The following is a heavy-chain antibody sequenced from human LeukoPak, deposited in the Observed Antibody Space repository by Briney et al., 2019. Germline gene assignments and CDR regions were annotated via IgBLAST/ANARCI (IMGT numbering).Heavy chain of an antibody. CDR3: ATPGLLGYCSSAICAPPGY. Sequence: PGGSLRLSYAASGFTFSDYYMSWIRQAPGKGLEWVSYISGSSTHTNYADSVKGRFTISRDNAKKSLYLQMNSLRAEDTAVYYCATPGLLGYCSSAICAPPGYWGQGTLVTVSS. CDR1: GFTFSDYY. CDR2: ISGSSTHT. V-gene: IGHV3-11*03. J-gene: IGHJ4*02. D-gene: IGHD2-2*01.